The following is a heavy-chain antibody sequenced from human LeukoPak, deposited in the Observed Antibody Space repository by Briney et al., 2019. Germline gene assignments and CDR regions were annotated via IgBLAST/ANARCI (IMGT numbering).Heavy chain of an antibody. V-gene: IGHV4-39*01. CDR2: VYYSGST. Sequence: SETLSLTCSVSGGSISSSRFYWGWIRQPPGKELEWIGSVYYSGSTYYNPSLKSRVTISVDTSKNQFSLKLSSVTAADTAVYYCARTYNSPFFDYWGQGTLVTVSS. D-gene: IGHD2/OR15-2a*01. J-gene: IGHJ4*02. CDR3: ARTYNSPFFDY. CDR1: GGSISSSRFY.